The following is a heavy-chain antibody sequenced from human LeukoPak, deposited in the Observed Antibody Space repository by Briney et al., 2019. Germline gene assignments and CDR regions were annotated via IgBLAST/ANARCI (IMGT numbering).Heavy chain of an antibody. D-gene: IGHD5-12*01. Sequence: GGSLRLSCAASGFTFSSYGMHWVRQAPGKGLEWVAVIWYDGSNKYYADSVKGRFTISRDSSKNTLYLQVNSLRAEDTAVYYCAKGESNSGWLLFDYWGQGTLVTVSS. V-gene: IGHV3-33*06. J-gene: IGHJ4*02. CDR3: AKGESNSGWLLFDY. CDR1: GFTFSSYG. CDR2: IWYDGSNK.